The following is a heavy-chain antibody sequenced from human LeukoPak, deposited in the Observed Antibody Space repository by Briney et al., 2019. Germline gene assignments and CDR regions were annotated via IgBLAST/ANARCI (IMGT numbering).Heavy chain of an antibody. V-gene: IGHV1-2*06. J-gene: IGHJ4*02. CDR3: ATEATVADLYYFDY. D-gene: IGHD6-19*01. CDR2: INPNSGGT. Sequence: ASVKVSCKASGGTFSSYAISWVRQAPGQGLEWMGRINPNSGGTNYAQKFQGRVTMTRDTSISTAYMELSRLRSDDTAVYYCATEATVADLYYFDYWGQGTLVTVSS. CDR1: GGTFSSYA.